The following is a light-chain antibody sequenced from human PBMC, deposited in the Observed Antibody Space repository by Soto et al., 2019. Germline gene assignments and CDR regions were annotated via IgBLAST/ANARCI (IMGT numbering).Light chain of an antibody. CDR1: QTISSW. Sequence: SHMTKTPYTLSASVGDRVTITCRASQTISSWLAWYQQKPGKAPKLLIYAASTLETGVPSRFSGSGFGAEFTLTISSLQPDDSTPYYCPDYTCFFNTFGRVTIVDI. J-gene: IGKJ3*01. CDR2: AAS. V-gene: IGKV1-5*01. CDR3: PDYTCFFNT.